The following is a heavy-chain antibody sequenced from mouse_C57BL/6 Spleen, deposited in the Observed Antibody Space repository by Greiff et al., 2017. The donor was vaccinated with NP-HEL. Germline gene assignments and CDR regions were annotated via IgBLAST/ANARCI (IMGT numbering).Heavy chain of an antibody. Sequence: EVNVVESGGGLVKPGGSLKLSCAASGFTFSSYAMSWVRQTPEKRLEWVATISDGGSYTYYPDNVKGRFTISRDNAKNNLYLQMSHLKSEDTAMYYCARDIWFAYWGQGTLVTVSA. CDR3: ARDIWFAY. CDR2: ISDGGSYT. J-gene: IGHJ3*01. V-gene: IGHV5-4*01. CDR1: GFTFSSYA.